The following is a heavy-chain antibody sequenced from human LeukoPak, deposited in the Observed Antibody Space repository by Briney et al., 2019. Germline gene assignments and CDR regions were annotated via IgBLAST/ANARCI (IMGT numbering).Heavy chain of an antibody. V-gene: IGHV4-59*10. CDR1: GGSLSGYY. CDR2: IYTSGST. D-gene: IGHD5-18*01. Sequence: SETLSLTCALYGGSLSGYYWSWIRQPAGKGLEWIGRIYTSGSTNYNPSLKSRVTMSVDTSKNQFSLKLSSVTAADTAVYYCARVVGYSYGYQDNWFDPWGQGTLVTVSS. J-gene: IGHJ5*02. CDR3: ARVVGYSYGYQDNWFDP.